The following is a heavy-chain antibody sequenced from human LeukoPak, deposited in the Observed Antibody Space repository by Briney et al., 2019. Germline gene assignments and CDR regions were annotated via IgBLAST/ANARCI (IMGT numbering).Heavy chain of an antibody. D-gene: IGHD3-10*01. CDR2: ISGSGGST. Sequence: GGSLRLSCAASGFTFSSYAMSWVRQAPGKGLGWVSFISGSGGSTYYADSVKGRFTISRDNSKNTLYLQMNSLRAEDTAIYYCAKLWFGELSWVDYWGQGTLVTVSS. V-gene: IGHV3-23*01. CDR1: GFTFSSYA. J-gene: IGHJ4*02. CDR3: AKLWFGELSWVDY.